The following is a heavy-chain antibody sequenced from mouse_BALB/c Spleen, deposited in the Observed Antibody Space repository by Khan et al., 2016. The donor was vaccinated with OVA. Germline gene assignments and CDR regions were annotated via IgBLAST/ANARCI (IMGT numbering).Heavy chain of an antibody. J-gene: IGHJ4*01. D-gene: IGHD2-14*01. CDR1: GYTFTNYG. CDR2: INPYTGKP. CDR3: ARVGYNGTMDY. V-gene: IGHV9-3-1*01. Sequence: QVQLKESGPELKKPGETVKISCKASGYTFTNYGMNWVKQAPGKGLKWMGWINPYTGKPIYAHDFKGRFTFTLETSASTAYLQINSLKNEDTAAYFCARVGYNGTMDYWGQGTSVTVSS.